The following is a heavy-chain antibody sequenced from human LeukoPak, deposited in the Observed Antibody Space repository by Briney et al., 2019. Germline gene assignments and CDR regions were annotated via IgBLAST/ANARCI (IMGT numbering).Heavy chain of an antibody. CDR1: GFTFSDYA. CDR3: ARDSDYYGMDV. V-gene: IGHV3-69-1*01. J-gene: IGHJ6*02. CDR2: ISGTTP. Sequence: GGSLRLSCAASGFTFSDYAMSWVRQAPGKGLEWVSTISGTTPFYADSVKGRFTISRDNAKNSLYLQMNSLRAEDTAVYYCARDSDYYGMDVWGQGTTVTVSS.